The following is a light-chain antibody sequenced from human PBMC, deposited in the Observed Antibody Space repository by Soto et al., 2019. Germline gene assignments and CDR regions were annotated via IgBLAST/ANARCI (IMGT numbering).Light chain of an antibody. CDR2: DAS. J-gene: IGKJ4*01. CDR1: QSIGTF. CDR3: QQSYSTPLT. V-gene: IGKV1-39*01. Sequence: DIPMTQSPSSLSASVGDRVTITCRASQSIGTFLNWYQAKPGKAPKLLIYDASFLQSGVPSRFSGSGSGTDFTLTISSLQPEDFATYSCQQSYSTPLTFGGGTKMEIE.